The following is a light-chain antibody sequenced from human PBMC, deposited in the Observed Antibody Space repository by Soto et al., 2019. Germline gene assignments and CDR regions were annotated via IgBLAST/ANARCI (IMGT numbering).Light chain of an antibody. CDR2: KAS. CDR3: QQYNSYPLT. Sequence: QMTQSPSSLSASVGDGVTITFLASRYIAIYLAWYQQKPGKAPKLLIYKASSLESGVPSRISGSGSGTEFTLTISSLQPDDFATYYCQQYNSYPLTFAGGTKV. CDR1: RYIAIY. V-gene: IGKV1-5*03. J-gene: IGKJ4*01.